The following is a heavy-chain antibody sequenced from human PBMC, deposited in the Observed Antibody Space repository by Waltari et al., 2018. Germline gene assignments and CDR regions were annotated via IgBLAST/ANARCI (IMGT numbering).Heavy chain of an antibody. CDR1: GGTFSSYA. V-gene: IGHV1-69*01. CDR3: ARVNDFWSGPRAGYYYYYYGMDV. D-gene: IGHD3-3*01. Sequence: QVQLVQSGAEVKKPGSSVKVSCKASGGTFSSYAISWVRQAPGQGLEWMGGIIPIFGTANYAQKFQGRGTITADESKSTAYMELSSLRSEDTAVYYCARVNDFWSGPRAGYYYYYYGMDVWGQGTTVTVSS. J-gene: IGHJ6*02. CDR2: IIPIFGTA.